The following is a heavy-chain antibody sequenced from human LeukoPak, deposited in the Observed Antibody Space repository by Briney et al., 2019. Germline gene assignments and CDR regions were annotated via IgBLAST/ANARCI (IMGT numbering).Heavy chain of an antibody. CDR2: ISANDGKT. Sequence: ASVKVSCKASGFVFTSYGFTWVRQAPRQGLEWMGWISANDGKTHYSERHQGRVTMTTDTVTSTAYMELRSLRSDDTAVYYCARGSGYSYDFDYWGQGTLVTVSS. J-gene: IGHJ4*02. D-gene: IGHD5-18*01. CDR3: ARGSGYSYDFDY. CDR1: GFVFTSYG. V-gene: IGHV1-18*01.